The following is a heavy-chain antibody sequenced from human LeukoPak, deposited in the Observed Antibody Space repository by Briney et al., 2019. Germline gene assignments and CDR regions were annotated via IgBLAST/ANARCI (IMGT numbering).Heavy chain of an antibody. Sequence: GGSLRLSCAASGFTFSSYAMSWVRQAPGKGLEWVSAISGSGGSTYYADSVKGRFTISRDNSKNTLYLQMNSLRAEDTAVYYCARVPSDSSGWYNWFDPWGQGTLVTVSS. CDR2: ISGSGGST. D-gene: IGHD6-19*01. J-gene: IGHJ5*02. V-gene: IGHV3-23*01. CDR1: GFTFSSYA. CDR3: ARVPSDSSGWYNWFDP.